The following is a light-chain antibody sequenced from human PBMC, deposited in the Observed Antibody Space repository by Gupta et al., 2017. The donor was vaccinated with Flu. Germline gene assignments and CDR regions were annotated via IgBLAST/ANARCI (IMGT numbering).Light chain of an antibody. CDR2: GAS. V-gene: IGKV3-15*01. Sequence: EAATLSCSARESVYTNLAWYQQKPGQAPRLVIYGASTRATDIPDRFTGSGSGTEFTLTISSLQSEDFAVYYCQQYNIWPLWTFGQGTKVEIK. J-gene: IGKJ1*01. CDR1: ESVYTN. CDR3: QQYNIWPLWT.